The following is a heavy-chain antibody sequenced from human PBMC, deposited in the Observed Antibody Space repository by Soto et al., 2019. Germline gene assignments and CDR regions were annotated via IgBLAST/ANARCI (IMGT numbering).Heavy chain of an antibody. D-gene: IGHD7-27*01. CDR3: DRDDEQGSNCDLAY. J-gene: IGHJ4*02. CDR1: GLNCNTYF. V-gene: IGHV3-30*13. Sequence: QVTLVQSGGGVVQPGSSLRLSCAASGLNCNTYFMHWVRQAPGKGLEWVAMIFPNGRDKEYADSVKGRFTIARYNSNNRMYLQMDSLRPEDTAVYYCDRDDEQGSNCDLAYRGQGALVIVSS. CDR2: IFPNGRDK.